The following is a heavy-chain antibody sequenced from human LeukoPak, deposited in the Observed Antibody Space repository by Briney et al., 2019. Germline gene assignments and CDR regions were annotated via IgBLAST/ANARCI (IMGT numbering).Heavy chain of an antibody. CDR3: ARFGVAFAY. J-gene: IGHJ4*02. CDR1: GFTFDDYA. Sequence: GGSLRLSCAASGFTFDDYAMNWVRRAPGKGLEWVSLFSGNGGSTYYADSVKGRFTVSRDNSKNSLYLQMNSLRTEDTALYYGARFGVAFAYWGQETLVTVSP. V-gene: IGHV3-43*02. D-gene: IGHD3-10*01. CDR2: FSGNGGST.